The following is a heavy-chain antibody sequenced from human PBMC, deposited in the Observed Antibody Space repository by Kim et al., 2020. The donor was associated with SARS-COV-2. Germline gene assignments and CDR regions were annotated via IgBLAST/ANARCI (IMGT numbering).Heavy chain of an antibody. V-gene: IGHV4-59*01. CDR3: AMGFDY. Sequence: SESLSLTCTVSGGSISSYYWSWIRQPPGKGLEWIGSIYYSGSNNYNPSLKSRVTISVNTSKNQFSLKLSSVTAADTAVYYCAMGFDYWGQGTLVTVSS. CDR1: GGSISSYY. D-gene: IGHD1-26*01. CDR2: IYYSGSN. J-gene: IGHJ4*02.